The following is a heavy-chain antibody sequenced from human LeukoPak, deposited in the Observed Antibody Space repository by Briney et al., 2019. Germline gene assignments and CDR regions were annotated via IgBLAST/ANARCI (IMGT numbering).Heavy chain of an antibody. CDR1: GGSISSNY. V-gene: IGHV4-59*01. D-gene: IGHD1-26*01. CDR3: ARSSGAYRSFDY. Sequence: SETLSLTCTVSGGSISSNYWSWIRQPPGKGLEWIGYIYYSATTDYNPSLKSRVTISVDTSNNQFSLKVSSVTAADTAVYYCARSSGAYRSFDYWGQGTLVPVSS. J-gene: IGHJ4*02. CDR2: IYYSATT.